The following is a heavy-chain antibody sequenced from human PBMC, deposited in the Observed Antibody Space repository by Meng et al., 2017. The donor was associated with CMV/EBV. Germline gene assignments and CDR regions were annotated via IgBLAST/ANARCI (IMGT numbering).Heavy chain of an antibody. CDR1: GFTLRNYW. CDR2: VNSDASST. Sequence: GESLKISCAASGFTLRNYWIHWVRQAPGKGLMWVSRVNSDASSTNYADSVKGRFTFSRDNAKNTVYLQMDSLRAEDTAVYYCAREGYSSGWYPGGYLDLWGRGALVTVSS. CDR3: AREGYSSGWYPGGYLDL. D-gene: IGHD6-19*01. V-gene: IGHV3-74*01. J-gene: IGHJ2*01.